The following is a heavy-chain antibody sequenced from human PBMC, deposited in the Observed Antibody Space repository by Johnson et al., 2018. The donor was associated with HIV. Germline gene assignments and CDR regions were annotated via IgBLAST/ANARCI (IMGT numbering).Heavy chain of an antibody. V-gene: IGHV3-30-3*01. D-gene: IGHD3-22*01. Sequence: QVQLVESGGGLVQPGRSLRLSCAASGFTFSSYAMHWVRQAPGKGLEWVAVISYDGSNKYYADSVKGRFTISRDNSKNTLYLQMNSLRAEDTAVYYCASPYYYDSSGSPRYAFDIWGQGTMVTVSS. CDR1: GFTFSSYA. CDR3: ASPYYYDSSGSPRYAFDI. J-gene: IGHJ3*02. CDR2: ISYDGSNK.